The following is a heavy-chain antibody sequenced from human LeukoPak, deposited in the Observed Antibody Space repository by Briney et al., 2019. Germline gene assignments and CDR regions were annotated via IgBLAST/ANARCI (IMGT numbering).Heavy chain of an antibody. CDR3: ARHRLLLGLVGAPNRFDP. CDR2: VYYSGST. CDR1: GGSISSSSYY. Sequence: SETLSLTCTVSGGSISSSSYYWGWIRQPPGKGLEWIGRVYYSGSTYYNPSLKSRVTISVDTSKNQFSLKLSSVTAADTAVYYCARHRLLLGLVGAPNRFDPWGQGTLVTVSS. J-gene: IGHJ5*02. V-gene: IGHV4-39*01. D-gene: IGHD6-19*01.